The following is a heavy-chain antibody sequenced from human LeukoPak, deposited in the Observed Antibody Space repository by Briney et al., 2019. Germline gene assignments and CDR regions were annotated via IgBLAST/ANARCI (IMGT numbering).Heavy chain of an antibody. CDR1: QFIFSTYA. Sequence: GGSLRLSCAASQFIFSTYAMSWVRQPPGKGLEWVSGITSSGGSTYYADSVRGRFTISRDNSKNTLSLQMNSLRVEDTAVYYCAREGYSYGYQTGPFDYWGQGTLVTVSS. CDR3: AREGYSYGYQTGPFDY. D-gene: IGHD5-18*01. V-gene: IGHV3-23*01. J-gene: IGHJ4*02. CDR2: ITSSGGST.